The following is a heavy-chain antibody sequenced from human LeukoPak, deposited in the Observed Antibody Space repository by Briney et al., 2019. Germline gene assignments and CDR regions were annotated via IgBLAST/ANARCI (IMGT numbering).Heavy chain of an antibody. CDR1: RYSISSHYY. CDR3: ARGMVRGVIMEV. D-gene: IGHD3-10*01. V-gene: IGHV4-38-2*02. CDR2: IYHSGST. Sequence: SETLSLTCTVSRYSISSHYYWGWIRQPPGEGLEWIGTIYHSGSTYYNPSLKSRVTISVDTSKNQFSLKLSSVTAADTAVYYCARGMVRGVIMEVGGQGTLVTVSS. J-gene: IGHJ4*02.